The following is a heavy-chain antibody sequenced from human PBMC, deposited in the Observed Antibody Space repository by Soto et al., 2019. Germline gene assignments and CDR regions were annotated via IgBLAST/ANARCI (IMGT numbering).Heavy chain of an antibody. V-gene: IGHV3-23*01. J-gene: IGHJ3*02. CDR1: GFTFSTFA. D-gene: IGHD2-21*02. CDR2: ISGSGSTI. CDR3: ARLVYCGGDCYSNAFDI. Sequence: PGGSLRLSCAASGFTFSTFAMSWVRQAPGKGMEWVSAISGSGSTIYYADSVKGRFTISRDNAKNSLYLQMNSLRAEDTAVYYCARLVYCGGDCYSNAFDIWGQGTMVTVSS.